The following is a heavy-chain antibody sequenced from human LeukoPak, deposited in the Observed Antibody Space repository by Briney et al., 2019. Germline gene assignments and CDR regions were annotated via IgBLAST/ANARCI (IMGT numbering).Heavy chain of an antibody. CDR2: ISSGGSIT. V-gene: IGHV3-48*03. CDR1: RFTSRSYE. CDR3: ARDKVSPFTYYGMDV. J-gene: IGHJ6*02. D-gene: IGHD5/OR15-5a*01. Sequence: PGGSLRLSSAASRFTSRSYEMNRVRRAPGKGLESGAYISSGGSITYYGDSVKGRFTISRDNGNNSRPLLMNRLRAEDTAVYFCARDKVSPFTYYGMDVWGEGATVTVSS.